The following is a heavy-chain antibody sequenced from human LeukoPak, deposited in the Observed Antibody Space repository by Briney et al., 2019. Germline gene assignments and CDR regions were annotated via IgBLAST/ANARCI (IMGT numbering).Heavy chain of an antibody. CDR3: ARIGTWLSNDFDY. V-gene: IGHV1-2*02. J-gene: IGHJ4*02. Sequence: ASVKVSCKASGYTFTSYGISWVRQAPGQGLEWMGWINPNSGDSNYAQNFQGRVTLTRDTSISTAYMELSRLRSDDTAVYYCARIGTWLSNDFDYWGQGTLVTVSS. CDR2: INPNSGDS. D-gene: IGHD6-19*01. CDR1: GYTFTSYG.